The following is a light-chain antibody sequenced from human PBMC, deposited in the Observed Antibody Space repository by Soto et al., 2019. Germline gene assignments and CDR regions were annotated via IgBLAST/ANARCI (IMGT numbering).Light chain of an antibody. J-gene: IGLJ1*01. Sequence: QSVLTQPACVSSSPGQSITISCTGTSSNVGSYNLVSWFQQLPGKVPKRMIYEGTKRPSGVSDRFSGSKSGNTASLTISGLQAEDEADYYCFSYAGNSVYVFGTGTKVTAL. CDR1: SSNVGSYNL. CDR3: FSYAGNSVYV. CDR2: EGT. V-gene: IGLV2-23*01.